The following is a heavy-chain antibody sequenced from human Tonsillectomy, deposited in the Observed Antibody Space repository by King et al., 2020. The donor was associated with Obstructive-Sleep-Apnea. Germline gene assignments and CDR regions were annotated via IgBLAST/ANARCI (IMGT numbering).Heavy chain of an antibody. CDR2: IYYSGRT. J-gene: IGHJ2*01. CDR1: GCSISSSNYY. Sequence: QLQESGPGLVKPSETLSLSCTVSGCSISSSNYYWGWIRQPPGKGLEWIGNIYYSGRTYYNPSLKSRVTISVDTSKNQFSLKVSSVTAADTAVYYCARDPYSSGWYWYFDLWGRGTLVTVSS. V-gene: IGHV4-39*07. D-gene: IGHD6-19*01. CDR3: ARDPYSSGWYWYFDL.